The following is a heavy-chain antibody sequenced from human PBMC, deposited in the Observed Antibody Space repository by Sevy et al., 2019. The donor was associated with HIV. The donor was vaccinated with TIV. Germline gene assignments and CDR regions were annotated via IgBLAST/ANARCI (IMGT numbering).Heavy chain of an antibody. J-gene: IGHJ6*02. CDR1: GFTFSSYW. V-gene: IGHV3-74*01. CDR2: INSDGSST. D-gene: IGHD6-19*01. CDR3: ARDVRIAVVGTHYYGMDV. Sequence: GGSLRLSCAASGFTFSSYWMHWVRQAPGKGLVWVSRINSDGSSTSYADSVKGRFTISRDNAKNTLYLQMNSLRAEDTAVYYCARDVRIAVVGTHYYGMDVWGQGTTVTVSS.